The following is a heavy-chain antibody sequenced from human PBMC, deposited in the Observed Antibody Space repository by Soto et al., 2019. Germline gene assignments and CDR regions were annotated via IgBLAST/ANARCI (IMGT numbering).Heavy chain of an antibody. CDR3: ARDFCPVPTCYDL. V-gene: IGHV3-48*03. J-gene: IGHJ4*02. CDR1: GFTFSGYE. D-gene: IGHD2-2*01. CDR2: ISGSGTTI. Sequence: GGSLRLSCAASGFTFSGYEMNWVRQAPGKGLEWISYISGSGTTIYYADPVKGRFTISRDQSKNTLYLQMNSLRAEDTAVYYCARDFCPVPTCYDLWGQGVQVTVSS.